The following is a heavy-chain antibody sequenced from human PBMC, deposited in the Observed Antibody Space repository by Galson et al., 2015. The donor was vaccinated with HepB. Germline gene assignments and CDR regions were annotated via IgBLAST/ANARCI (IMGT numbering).Heavy chain of an antibody. CDR3: ARETIAPRPPSSFVEVNYGMDI. D-gene: IGHD6-6*01. CDR2: IWYDGSNK. J-gene: IGHJ6*02. V-gene: IGHV3-33*01. CDR1: GFKFYTYA. Sequence: SLRLSCAASGFKFYTYAMHWVRQAPGKGLEWVAVIWYDGSNKYYADSVKGRFTISRDDSKNTLYLQMNSLRGEDTGVYYCARETIAPRPPSSFVEVNYGMDIWGQGTTVTVSS.